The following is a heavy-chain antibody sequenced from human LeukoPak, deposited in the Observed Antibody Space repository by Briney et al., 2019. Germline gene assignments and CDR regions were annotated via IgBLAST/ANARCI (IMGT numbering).Heavy chain of an antibody. Sequence: PGGSVRLSCAASGFTVSTYYMNWVRQAPGKGLEWVSILYSGDSTYYADSVKGRFIVSRDNSKNTLYLQMSALRAEDTAVYYCARVGDHYHWYLDLWGRGTLVTVSS. J-gene: IGHJ2*01. CDR3: ARVGDHYHWYLDL. D-gene: IGHD3-10*01. V-gene: IGHV3-53*01. CDR1: GFTVSTYY. CDR2: LYSGDST.